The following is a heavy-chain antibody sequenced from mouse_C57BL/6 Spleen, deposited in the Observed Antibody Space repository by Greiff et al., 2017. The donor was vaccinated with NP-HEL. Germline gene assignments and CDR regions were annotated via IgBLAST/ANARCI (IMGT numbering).Heavy chain of an antibody. V-gene: IGHV1-18*01. J-gene: IGHJ1*03. CDR2: INPNNGGT. Sequence: EVQLQQSGPELVKPGASVKIPCKASGYTFTDYNMDWVKQSHGKSLEWIGDINPNNGGTIYNQKFKGKATLTVDKSSSTAYMELRSLTSEDTAVYYCARIYYDYDSYWYFDVWGTGTTVTVSS. CDR3: ARIYYDYDSYWYFDV. D-gene: IGHD2-4*01. CDR1: GYTFTDYN.